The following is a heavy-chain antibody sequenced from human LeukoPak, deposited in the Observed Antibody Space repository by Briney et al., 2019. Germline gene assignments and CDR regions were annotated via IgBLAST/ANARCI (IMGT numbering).Heavy chain of an antibody. CDR3: AKDMTSYGPPYYFDY. V-gene: IGHV3-23*01. J-gene: IGHJ4*02. CDR2: ISGSGGST. D-gene: IGHD5-18*01. Sequence: GGSLRLSCAASGFTFSSYAMSWVRQAPGKGLERVSAISGSGGSTYYADSVKGRFTISRDNSKNTLYLQMNSLRAEYTAVYYCAKDMTSYGPPYYFDYWGQGTLVTVSS. CDR1: GFTFSSYA.